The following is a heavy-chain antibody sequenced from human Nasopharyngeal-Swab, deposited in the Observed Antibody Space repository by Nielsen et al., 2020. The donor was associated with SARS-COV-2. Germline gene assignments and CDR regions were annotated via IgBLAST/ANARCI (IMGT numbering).Heavy chain of an antibody. Sequence: GGSLRLSCAASGFIFSDSAIHWVRQASGKGLEWVGRIRSKGNSYATAYAASVKGRFTISRDDSKNTAYLQMNSPITEDTAVYYCTRCGGSCYTGKDYWGQGTLVTVSS. CDR1: GFIFSDSA. J-gene: IGHJ4*02. V-gene: IGHV3-73*01. CDR2: IRSKGNSYAT. D-gene: IGHD2-15*01. CDR3: TRCGGSCYTGKDY.